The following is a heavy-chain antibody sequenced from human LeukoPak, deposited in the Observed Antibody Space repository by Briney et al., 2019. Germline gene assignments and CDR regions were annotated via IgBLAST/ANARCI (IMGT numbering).Heavy chain of an antibody. CDR1: GVTFRSAW. Sequence: GGSLRLSCAASGVTFRSAWMSWVRQAPGKGLEWVGRSRNKTKSYTTEYAASVKGRFTISRDDSKNSLYLHINGLKTEETVVYYCASTTVTPPYNMDVWGQGTTVTVSS. CDR2: SRNKTKSYTT. D-gene: IGHD4-17*01. CDR3: ASTTVTPPYNMDV. J-gene: IGHJ6*02. V-gene: IGHV3-72*01.